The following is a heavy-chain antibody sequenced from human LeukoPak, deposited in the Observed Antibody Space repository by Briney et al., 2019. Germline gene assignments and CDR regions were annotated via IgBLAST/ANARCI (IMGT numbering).Heavy chain of an antibody. D-gene: IGHD6-19*01. Sequence: AAVKASCKVSGYTFTSYGISWVRQAPGQGLEWMGWISAYNGNTNYAQKLQGRVTMTTDTSTSTAYMGLRSLRSDDTAVYYCARVGQWLVQGRGASDYWGQGTLVTVSS. J-gene: IGHJ4*02. CDR1: GYTFTSYG. CDR3: ARVGQWLVQGRGASDY. CDR2: ISAYNGNT. V-gene: IGHV1-18*04.